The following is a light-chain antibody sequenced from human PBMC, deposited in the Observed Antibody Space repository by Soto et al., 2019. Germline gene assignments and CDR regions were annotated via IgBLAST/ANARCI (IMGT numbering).Light chain of an antibody. CDR2: GAS. CDR1: QSVSSSY. J-gene: IGKJ1*01. Sequence: EIVLTQSPGTLSLSLGEGATLSCRASQSVSSSYLAWYQQKPGQAPRLLIYGASTRATGIPDRFSGSGSGTDFTLTISRLEPEDFAVYSCQQYGSSPPTFGQGTKVEIK. V-gene: IGKV3-20*01. CDR3: QQYGSSPPT.